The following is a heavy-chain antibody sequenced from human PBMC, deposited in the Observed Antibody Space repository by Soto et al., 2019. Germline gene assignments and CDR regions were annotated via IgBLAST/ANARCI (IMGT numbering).Heavy chain of an antibody. CDR3: AKDRRWFLDY. J-gene: IGHJ4*02. CDR1: GFTFSSYG. V-gene: IGHV3-30*18. Sequence: QVQLVESGGGVVQPGRSLRLSCAASGFTFSSYGMHWVRQAPGKGLEWVAVISYDGSNKYYADSVKGRFAISRDNSKNTLYLQMNSLRAEDTAVYYCAKDRRWFLDYWGQGTLVTV. D-gene: IGHD3-10*01. CDR2: ISYDGSNK.